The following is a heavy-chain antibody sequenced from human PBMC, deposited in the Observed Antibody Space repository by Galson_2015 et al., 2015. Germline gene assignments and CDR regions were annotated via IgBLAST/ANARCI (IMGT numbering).Heavy chain of an antibody. D-gene: IGHD5-24*01. CDR3: VRGQEMATVMFVSIL. CDR1: GFTFSLYG. J-gene: IGHJ3*01. CDR2: TSYHGSNE. Sequence: SLRLSCAASGFTFSLYGMRWVRQAPGKGLEWVSVTSYHGSNEYYADSVKGRFTISRDNSKNMLYLQMNSLRDEDTAVYYCVRGQEMATVMFVSILGGQGTMLPVSS. V-gene: IGHV3-30*03.